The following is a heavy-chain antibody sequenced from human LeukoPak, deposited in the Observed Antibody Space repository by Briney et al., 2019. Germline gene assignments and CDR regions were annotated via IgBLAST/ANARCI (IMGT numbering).Heavy chain of an antibody. CDR3: ARGEGSSIDY. V-gene: IGHV1-2*04. CDR2: INPNSGGT. Sequence: GASVKVSCKASGYTFTGYYMHWVRQAPGQGLEWMGWINPNSGGTNYAQKFQGWVTMTIDTSITTAYLELTRLTSDDTAVYYCARGEGSSIDYWGQGTLVSVS. CDR1: GYTFTGYY. J-gene: IGHJ4*02. D-gene: IGHD6-13*01.